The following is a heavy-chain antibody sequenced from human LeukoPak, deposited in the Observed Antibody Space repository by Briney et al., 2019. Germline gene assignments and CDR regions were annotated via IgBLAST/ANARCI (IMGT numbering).Heavy chain of an antibody. CDR1: GGSISSGGYY. Sequence: PSETLSLTCTVSGGSISSGGYYWSWIRQHPGKGLEWIGYIYYSGSTYYNPSLKSRVTISVDTSKNQFSLKLSSVTAADTAVYYCATHTEREPFDYWGQGTLVTVSS. CDR3: ATHTEREPFDY. V-gene: IGHV4-31*03. CDR2: IYYSGST. J-gene: IGHJ4*02.